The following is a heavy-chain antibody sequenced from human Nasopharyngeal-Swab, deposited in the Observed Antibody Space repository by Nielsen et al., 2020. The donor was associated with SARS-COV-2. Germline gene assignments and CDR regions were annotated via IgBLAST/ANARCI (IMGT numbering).Heavy chain of an antibody. Sequence: SETLSLTCTVSGGSIGSSSYYWGWIRQPPGKGLEWIGSIYYSGRTDYHPSPTSRVTISVDTSKTQFSLKLGSVTAADTAVYYCASLEGITVAGTLIGYWGQGTLVTVSS. J-gene: IGHJ4*02. CDR1: GGSIGSSSYY. CDR3: ASLEGITVAGTLIGY. D-gene: IGHD6-19*01. V-gene: IGHV4-39*01. CDR2: IYYSGRT.